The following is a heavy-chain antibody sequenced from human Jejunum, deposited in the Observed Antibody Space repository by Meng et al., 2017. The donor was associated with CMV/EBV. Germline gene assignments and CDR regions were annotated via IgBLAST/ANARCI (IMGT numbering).Heavy chain of an antibody. CDR2: INPHSGDT. Sequence: RQAPGQGPEWLGWINPHSGDTQYAQKFQGRVTLTRDTSISTAHMELRRLTADDRAIYFCAKDRGVQGTYFSASWSYDDGPSGGGPIDYWGQGTLVTVSS. J-gene: IGHJ4*02. D-gene: IGHD3-10*01. CDR3: AKDRGVQGTYFSASWSYDDGPSGGGPIDY. V-gene: IGHV1-2*02.